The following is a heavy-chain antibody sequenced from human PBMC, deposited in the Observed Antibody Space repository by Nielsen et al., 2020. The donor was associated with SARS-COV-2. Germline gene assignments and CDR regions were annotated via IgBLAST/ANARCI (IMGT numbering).Heavy chain of an antibody. CDR2: ISWNSGSI. CDR1: GFTFDDYA. Sequence: GGSLRLSCAASGFTFDDYAMHWVRQAPGKGLEWVPGISWNSGSIGYADSVKGRFTISRDNAKNSLYLQMNSLRAGDTAVYYCARGYSYGFWYYSDYWGQGTLVTVSS. J-gene: IGHJ4*02. D-gene: IGHD5-18*01. CDR3: ARGYSYGFWYYSDY. V-gene: IGHV3-9*01.